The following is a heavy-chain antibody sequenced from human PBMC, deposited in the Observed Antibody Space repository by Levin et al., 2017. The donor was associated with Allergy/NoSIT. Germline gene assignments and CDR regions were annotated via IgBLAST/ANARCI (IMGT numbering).Heavy chain of an antibody. Sequence: GESLKISCAASGFTFSSYGMHWVRQAPGKGLEWVAVIWVDGYKKYYADSVKGRFTISRDNSKNTLFLQMNSLRAEDTAVYYCARVLRFHDYYYLDVWGKGTTVTVSS. V-gene: IGHV3-33*01. J-gene: IGHJ6*03. CDR3: ARVLRFHDYYYLDV. CDR2: IWVDGYKK. CDR1: GFTFSSYG. D-gene: IGHD5-12*01.